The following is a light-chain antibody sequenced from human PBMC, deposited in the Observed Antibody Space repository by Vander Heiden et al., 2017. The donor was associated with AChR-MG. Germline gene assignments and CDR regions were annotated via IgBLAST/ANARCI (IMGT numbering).Light chain of an antibody. V-gene: IGKV3-15*01. Sequence: EIVMTQSPATLSVSPGERATLSCRASQNIGSTLAWYQQKPGQAPRLLIYGTSTRATGIPASFSGSGSGTEFTLTISSLQSEDFAVYYCQQYNSWPLTFGQGTKLEIK. J-gene: IGKJ2*01. CDR1: QNIGST. CDR3: QQYNSWPLT. CDR2: GTS.